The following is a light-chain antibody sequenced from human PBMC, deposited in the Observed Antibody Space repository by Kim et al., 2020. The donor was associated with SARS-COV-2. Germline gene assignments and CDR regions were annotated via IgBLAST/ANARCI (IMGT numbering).Light chain of an antibody. Sequence: ATINCKSSQSVLYSADNKNYLAWFQQKLGQPPKLIVYWASTRESGVPDRFSGSGSGTDFTLTITSLQAEDVAVYYCQQYYSAPVTFGQGTRLEIK. V-gene: IGKV4-1*01. CDR2: WAS. CDR3: QQYYSAPVT. J-gene: IGKJ5*01. CDR1: QSVLYSADNKNY.